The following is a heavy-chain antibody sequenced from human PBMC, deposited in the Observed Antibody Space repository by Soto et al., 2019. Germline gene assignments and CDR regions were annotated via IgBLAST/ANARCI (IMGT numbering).Heavy chain of an antibody. D-gene: IGHD3-10*01. CDR2: INSDGSST. V-gene: IGHV3-74*01. CDR3: ARDLIMVRGTEGYYYYGMDV. Sequence: PVGFLRLSCAASGVTFISYWMHWVRKAPGKGLVWVSRINSDGSSTSYADSVKGRFTISRDNAKNTLYLQMNSLRAEDTAVYYCARDLIMVRGTEGYYYYGMDVWGQGTTVTVSS. J-gene: IGHJ6*02. CDR1: GVTFISYW.